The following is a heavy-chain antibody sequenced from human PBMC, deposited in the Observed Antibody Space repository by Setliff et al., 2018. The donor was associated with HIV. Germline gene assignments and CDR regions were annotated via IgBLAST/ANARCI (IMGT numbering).Heavy chain of an antibody. CDR1: GFSFSSYG. CDR2: ISHDGSNK. V-gene: IGHV3-30*19. Sequence: PGGSLRLSCATSGFSFSSYGMHWVRQAPGKGLEWVAVISHDGSNKYYADSVKGRFTISRDNSKNTLYLQMNSLRAEDTAVYYCAREKGATMVRGLDYWGQGTLVTVSS. J-gene: IGHJ4*02. CDR3: AREKGATMVRGLDY. D-gene: IGHD3-10*01.